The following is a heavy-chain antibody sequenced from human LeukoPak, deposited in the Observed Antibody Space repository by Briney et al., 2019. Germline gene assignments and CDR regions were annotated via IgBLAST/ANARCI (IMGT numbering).Heavy chain of an antibody. J-gene: IGHJ6*03. CDR3: ATDILTGYLWDYYYYMDV. CDR2: ISGSGGST. D-gene: IGHD3-9*01. CDR1: GFTFSSFW. Sequence: PGGSLRLSCAASGFTFSSFWMHWVRQAPGKGLEWVSAISGSGGSTYYADSVKGRFTISRDNSKNTLYLQMNSLRAEDTAVYYCATDILTGYLWDYYYYMDVWGKGTTVTISS. V-gene: IGHV3-23*01.